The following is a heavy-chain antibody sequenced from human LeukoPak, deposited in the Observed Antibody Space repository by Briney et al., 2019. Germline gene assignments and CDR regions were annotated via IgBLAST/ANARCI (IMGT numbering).Heavy chain of an antibody. CDR2: IYWDDDK. V-gene: IGHV2-5*02. CDR1: GFSLSTSGVG. D-gene: IGHD3-3*01. Sequence: SGPTLVNPTQTLTLTCTFSGFSLSTSGVGVGWIRQPPGKALEWLALIYWDDDKRYSPSLKSRLTITKDTSKNQAVLTMTNMDPVDTATYYCAHRRWSVYYIIDAFDIWGQGTLVTVSS. CDR3: AHRRWSVYYIIDAFDI. J-gene: IGHJ4*02.